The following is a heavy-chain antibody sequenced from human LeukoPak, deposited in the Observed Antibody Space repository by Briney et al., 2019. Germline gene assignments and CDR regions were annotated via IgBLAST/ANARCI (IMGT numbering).Heavy chain of an antibody. CDR1: GFTFSSYW. V-gene: IGHV3-7*01. CDR3: ARGDFNDYGDYVDAFEF. Sequence: GGSLRLSCAASGFTFSSYWMSWVRQVPGKGLEWVANIKPDGSEKYCVGSVKGRFTIYRDNAKNSLYLQMNSLRAEDTALYYCARGDFNDYGDYVDAFEFWGQGTMVTVSA. D-gene: IGHD4-17*01. J-gene: IGHJ3*01. CDR2: IKPDGSEK.